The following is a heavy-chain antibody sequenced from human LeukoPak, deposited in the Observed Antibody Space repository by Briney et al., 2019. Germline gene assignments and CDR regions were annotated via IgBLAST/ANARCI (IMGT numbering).Heavy chain of an antibody. Sequence: SETLSLTCAVSGYSISSGYYWGWIRQPPGKGLEWIGSIYHSGSTYYNPSLKSRVTISVDTSKNQFSLKLRSVTAADTAVYYCAGGGRTSQYDYWGQGTLVTVSS. D-gene: IGHD2-15*01. CDR1: GYSISSGYY. CDR3: AGGGRTSQYDY. J-gene: IGHJ4*02. CDR2: IYHSGST. V-gene: IGHV4-38-2*01.